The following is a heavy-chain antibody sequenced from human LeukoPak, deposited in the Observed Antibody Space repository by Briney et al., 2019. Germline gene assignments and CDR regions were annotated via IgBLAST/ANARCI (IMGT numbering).Heavy chain of an antibody. V-gene: IGHV3-33*01. CDR1: GFDFGSFG. CDR3: ARDRGDCSGGSCYSDYFDY. CDR2: ISYDAANQ. J-gene: IGHJ4*02. Sequence: PGGSLRLSYAASGFDFGSFGMHWVRQAPGKGLEWVAIISYDAANQYYADSMKGRFTISRDNSKNTLYLQLNSLTAEDTAVYYCARDRGDCSGGSCYSDYFDYWGQGTLVTVSS. D-gene: IGHD2-15*01.